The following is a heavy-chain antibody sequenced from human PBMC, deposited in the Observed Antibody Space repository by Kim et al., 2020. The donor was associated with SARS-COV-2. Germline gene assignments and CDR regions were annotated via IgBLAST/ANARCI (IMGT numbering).Heavy chain of an antibody. J-gene: IGHJ6*02. CDR1: GFTFSKYT. CDR2: ISTMSNYI. Sequence: GGSLRLSCAASGFTFSKYTMNWVRQAPGKGLEWVSSISTMSNYINYGDSVKGRFTISRDNANNLLYLQMNSLRGEDTAVYYCARRDYYYYGMDVWGQGTAVTVPS. CDR3: ARRDYYYYGMDV. D-gene: IGHD3-10*01. V-gene: IGHV3-21*01.